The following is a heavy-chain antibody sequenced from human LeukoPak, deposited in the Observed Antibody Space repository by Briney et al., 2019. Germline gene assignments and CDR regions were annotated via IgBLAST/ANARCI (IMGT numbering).Heavy chain of an antibody. D-gene: IGHD4-11*01. CDR2: ISAYNGNT. CDR1: GYTFTSYG. V-gene: IGHV1-18*01. J-gene: IGHJ6*02. Sequence: PGASVKVSCKASGYTFTSYGISWVRQAPGRGLEWMGWISAYNGNTNYAQKLQGRVTMTTDTSTSTAYMELRSLRSDDTAVYYCARAPPVTTTYYYYYGMDVWGQGTTVTVSS. CDR3: ARAPPVTTTYYYYYGMDV.